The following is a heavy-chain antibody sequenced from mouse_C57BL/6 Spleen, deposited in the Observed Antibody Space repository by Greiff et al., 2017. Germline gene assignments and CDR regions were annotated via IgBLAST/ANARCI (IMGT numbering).Heavy chain of an antibody. V-gene: IGHV1-66*01. J-gene: IGHJ4*01. Sequence: QVQLQQSGPELVKPGASVKISCKASGYSFTSYYIHWVKQRPGQGLEWIGWIYPGSGNTKYNEKFKGKATLTADTSSSTAYMQLSSLTSEDSAVYYCARERTGLYAMDYWGQGTSVTVSS. CDR3: ARERTGLYAMDY. D-gene: IGHD3-1*01. CDR1: GYSFTSYY. CDR2: IYPGSGNT.